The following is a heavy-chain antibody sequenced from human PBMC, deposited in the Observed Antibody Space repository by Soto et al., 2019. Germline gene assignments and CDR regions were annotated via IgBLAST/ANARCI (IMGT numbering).Heavy chain of an antibody. D-gene: IGHD3-10*01. V-gene: IGHV4-30-4*01. CDR2: VYYSGST. CDR3: ARGEGYYYGSGSINWFDP. J-gene: IGHJ5*02. Sequence: LSETLSLTCTVSGGSISSGDYYWSWIRQPPGKGLEWIGYVYYSGSTYYNPSLKSRVTISVDTSKNQFSLKLSSVTAADTAVYYCARGEGYYYGSGSINWFDPWGQGTLVTVS. CDR1: GGSISSGDYY.